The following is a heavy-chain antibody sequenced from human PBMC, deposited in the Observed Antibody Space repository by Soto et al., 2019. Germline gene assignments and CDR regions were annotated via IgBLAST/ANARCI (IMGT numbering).Heavy chain of an antibody. CDR1: GGSITSYY. V-gene: IGHV4-59*01. Sequence: QVQLQESGPGLVKPSETLSLTCTVSGGSITSYYWSWIRQPPGKGLEWIGHIYYSGSTDYNPSLKSRVTISVDTSKNQFSLRLSSVTAPDTAVYYCAKVGSGWTGGTDYWGQGTLVTVSS. J-gene: IGHJ4*02. CDR3: AKVGSGWTGGTDY. D-gene: IGHD6-19*01. CDR2: IYYSGST.